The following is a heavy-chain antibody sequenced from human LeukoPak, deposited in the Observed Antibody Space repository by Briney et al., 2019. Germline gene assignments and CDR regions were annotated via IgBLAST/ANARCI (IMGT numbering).Heavy chain of an antibody. CDR3: ARGLTTVTTGIGY. CDR2: INPNSGGT. Sequence: GASVKVSCKASGYTFTGYYMHWVRQAPGQGLEWMGWINPNSGGTNYAQKFQGRVTMTRDTSISTAYMELRSLRSDDTAVYYCARGLTTVTTGIGYWGQGTLVTVSS. V-gene: IGHV1-2*02. CDR1: GYTFTGYY. D-gene: IGHD4-17*01. J-gene: IGHJ4*02.